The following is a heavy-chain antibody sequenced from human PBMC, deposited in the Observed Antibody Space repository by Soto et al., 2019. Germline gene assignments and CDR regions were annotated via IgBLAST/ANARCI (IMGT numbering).Heavy chain of an antibody. Sequence: GASVNVSFKASGYTFTSYGISWVRQAPGQWLELMGWISAYNGNTNYAQELQGRVTMNTDTSPSTAYMELRSLRSDDTAVYYFARGPPYYDFWIGFKYWGQGTLVNVST. V-gene: IGHV1-18*04. CDR2: ISAYNGNT. J-gene: IGHJ4*02. CDR3: ARGPPYYDFWIGFKY. D-gene: IGHD3-3*01. CDR1: GYTFTSYG.